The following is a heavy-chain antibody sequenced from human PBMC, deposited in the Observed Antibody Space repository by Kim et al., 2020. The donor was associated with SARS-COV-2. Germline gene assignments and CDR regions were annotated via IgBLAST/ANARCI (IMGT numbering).Heavy chain of an antibody. CDR3: ARGSGWYLP. Sequence: SETLSLTCTVSGVSMSDHSWTWVRQPPGKGLEWIGNISYTGNTNYNPSLKSRVTLLVDTSKKQFSLKLNSVTPGDTAVYYCARGSGWYLPWGQGTLVTVS. D-gene: IGHD6-19*01. CDR2: ISYTGNT. V-gene: IGHV4-59*11. CDR1: GVSMSDHS. J-gene: IGHJ5*02.